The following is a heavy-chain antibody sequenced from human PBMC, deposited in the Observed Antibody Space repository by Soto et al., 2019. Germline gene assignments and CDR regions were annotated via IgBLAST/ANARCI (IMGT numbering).Heavy chain of an antibody. Sequence: QVQLVQSGAEVRKPGASVKVSCKASGYTFTTYDINWVRQATGQGLEWMGWVNPNSGNTGYAQKFQGRVTMTRNTSINTAYMELSSLRSEDTAVYYCTRGTRVAEYWGQGTLVTVSP. J-gene: IGHJ4*02. CDR3: TRGTRVAEY. CDR1: GYTFTTYD. V-gene: IGHV1-8*01. D-gene: IGHD2-15*01. CDR2: VNPNSGNT.